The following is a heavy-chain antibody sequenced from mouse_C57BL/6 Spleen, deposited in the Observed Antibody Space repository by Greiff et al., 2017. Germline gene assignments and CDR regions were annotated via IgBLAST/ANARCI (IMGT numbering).Heavy chain of an antibody. Sequence: VQLQQSGPGLVQPSQSLSITCTVSGFSLTSYGVHWVRQSPGKGLEWLGVIWSGGSTDYNAAVISRLSISKDNSKSQVFFKMNSLQADDTAIYYCARRGKPYAMDYWGQGTSVTVSS. CDR2: IWSGGST. D-gene: IGHD2-1*01. V-gene: IGHV2-2*01. CDR1: GFSLTSYG. J-gene: IGHJ4*01. CDR3: ARRGKPYAMDY.